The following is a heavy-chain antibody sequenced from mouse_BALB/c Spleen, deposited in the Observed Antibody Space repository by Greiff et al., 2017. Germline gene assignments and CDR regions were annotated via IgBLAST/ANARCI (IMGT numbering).Heavy chain of an antibody. CDR2: INSNGGST. Sequence: EVMLVESGGGLVQPGGSLKLSCAASGFTFSSYGMSWVRQTPDKRLELVATINSNGGSTYYPDSVKGRFTISRDNAKNTLYLQMSSLKSEDTAMYYCARAYYYGSAYAMDYWGQGTSVTVSS. J-gene: IGHJ4*01. CDR3: ARAYYYGSAYAMDY. V-gene: IGHV5-6-3*01. CDR1: GFTFSSYG. D-gene: IGHD1-1*01.